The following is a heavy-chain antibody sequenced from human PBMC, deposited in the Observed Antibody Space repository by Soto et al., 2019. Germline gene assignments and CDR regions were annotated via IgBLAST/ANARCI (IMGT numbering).Heavy chain of an antibody. Sequence: SEPLSLTCAISGDSVSSNSAAWNWIRQSPSRGLEWLGRTYYRSKWYNDYAVSVKSRITINPDTSKNQFSLQLNSVTPEDTAVYYCARGRITGTTIWFDPWGQGTLVTVSS. V-gene: IGHV6-1*01. CDR2: TYYRSKWYN. D-gene: IGHD1-7*01. J-gene: IGHJ5*02. CDR1: GDSVSSNSAA. CDR3: ARGRITGTTIWFDP.